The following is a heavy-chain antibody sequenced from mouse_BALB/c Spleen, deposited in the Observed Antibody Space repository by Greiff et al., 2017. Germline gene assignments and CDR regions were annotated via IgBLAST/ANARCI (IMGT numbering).Heavy chain of an antibody. CDR2: INPYNDGT. D-gene: IGHD1-1*01. CDR3: ARSSYYGSSYNWFAY. J-gene: IGHJ3*01. Sequence: VQLQQSGPELVKPGASVKMSCKASGYTFTSYVMHWVKQKPGQGLEWIGYINPYNDGTKYNEKFKGKATLTSDKSSSTAYMELSSLTSEDSAVYYCARSSYYGSSYNWFAYWGQGTLVTVSA. CDR1: GYTFTSYV. V-gene: IGHV1-14*01.